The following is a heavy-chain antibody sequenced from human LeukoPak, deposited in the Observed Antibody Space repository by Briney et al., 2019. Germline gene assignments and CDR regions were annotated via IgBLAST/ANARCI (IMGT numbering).Heavy chain of an antibody. CDR2: ISVSGTTI. Sequence: PGGSLRLSCAASGFTFSNYEMNWVRQAPGKGLEWVSYISVSGTTIYYADSVRGRFTVSRDNAENPLYLQMNSLRAEDTAVYYCARVYCCGWYPDHWGQGTLVTVSS. J-gene: IGHJ4*02. D-gene: IGHD6-19*01. V-gene: IGHV3-48*03. CDR1: GFTFSNYE. CDR3: ARVYCCGWYPDH.